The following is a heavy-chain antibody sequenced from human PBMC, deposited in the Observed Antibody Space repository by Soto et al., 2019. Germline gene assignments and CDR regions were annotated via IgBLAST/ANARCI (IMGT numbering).Heavy chain of an antibody. CDR3: AKGGIMITFGGGIILYYFDY. Sequence: PGGSLRLSCAASGFTFSSYAMSWVRQAPGKGLEWVSAISGSGGSTYYADSVKGRFTISRDNSKNTMYLQMNSLRAEDTAVYYCAKGGIMITFGGGIILYYFDYWGQGTLVTVSS. J-gene: IGHJ4*02. CDR1: GFTFSSYA. CDR2: ISGSGGST. V-gene: IGHV3-23*01. D-gene: IGHD3-16*02.